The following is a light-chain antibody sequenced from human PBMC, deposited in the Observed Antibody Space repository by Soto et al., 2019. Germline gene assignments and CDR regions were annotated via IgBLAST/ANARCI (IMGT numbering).Light chain of an antibody. Sequence: EIVLTQSPGTLSLSPGARATLSCRASQSVPSDWLAWYRHKPGQAPRLLIYGASSSATGVPDRVSGSGSGTDFTLNIHRLAPEDVAVYYCQQYGNFPYTFGQGTKLEIK. CDR3: QQYGNFPYT. J-gene: IGKJ2*01. CDR1: QSVPSDW. V-gene: IGKV3-20*01. CDR2: GAS.